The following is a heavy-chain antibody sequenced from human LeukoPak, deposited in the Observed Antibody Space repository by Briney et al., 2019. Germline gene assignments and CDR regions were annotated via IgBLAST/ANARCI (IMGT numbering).Heavy chain of an antibody. V-gene: IGHV5-51*01. CDR1: GYKFTNYW. CDR2: IYPGDSET. J-gene: IGHJ4*02. CDR3: ARPSSGSYYPDY. Sequence: GESLKISCTGSGYKFTNYWIAWVRQMPGKGLEWMGIIYPGDSETKNSPSFQGQVTMSADESINTAYLQWSSLKASDTAIYYCARPSSGSYYPDYWGQGTLVTVSS. D-gene: IGHD3-22*01.